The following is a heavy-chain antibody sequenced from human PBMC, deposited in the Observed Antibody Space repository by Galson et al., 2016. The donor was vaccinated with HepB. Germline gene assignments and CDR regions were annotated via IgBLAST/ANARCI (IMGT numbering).Heavy chain of an antibody. CDR2: IIPISNTA. Sequence: SVKVSCKASGGTFSSYAFSWVRQAPGQGLEWMGGIIPISNTAKYAQKFQGRVTTTADESSSTAYMELSSLRSEDTAVYYCARADSSSYGYYFQHWGQGTLVTVSS. D-gene: IGHD3-22*01. CDR3: ARADSSSYGYYFQH. CDR1: GGTFSSYA. J-gene: IGHJ1*01. V-gene: IGHV1-69*13.